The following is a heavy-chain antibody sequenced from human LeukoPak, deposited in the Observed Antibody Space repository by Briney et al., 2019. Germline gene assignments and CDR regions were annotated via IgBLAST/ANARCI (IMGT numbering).Heavy chain of an antibody. V-gene: IGHV4-59*01. D-gene: IGHD6-6*01. CDR1: GGSISSYY. Sequence: SETLSLTCTVSGGSISSYYWSWIRQPPGKGLEWIGYIYYSGSTNYNPSLKSRVTISVETSKNQFSLKLSSVTAADTAVYYCARVDTARPGENWFDPWGQGTLVTVSS. J-gene: IGHJ5*02. CDR2: IYYSGST. CDR3: ARVDTARPGENWFDP.